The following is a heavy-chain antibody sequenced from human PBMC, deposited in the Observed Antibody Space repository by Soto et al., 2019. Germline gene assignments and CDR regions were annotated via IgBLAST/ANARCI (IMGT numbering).Heavy chain of an antibody. CDR2: ISYDGSNK. CDR3: AKGATGTHLIFDY. V-gene: IGHV3-30*18. Sequence: PGGSLRLSCAASGFTFSSYGMHWVRQAPGKGLEWVAVISYDGSNKYYADSVKGRFTISRDNSKNTLYLQMNSLRAEDTAVYYCAKGATGTHLIFDYWGQGTLVTVSS. J-gene: IGHJ4*02. D-gene: IGHD1-1*01. CDR1: GFTFSSYG.